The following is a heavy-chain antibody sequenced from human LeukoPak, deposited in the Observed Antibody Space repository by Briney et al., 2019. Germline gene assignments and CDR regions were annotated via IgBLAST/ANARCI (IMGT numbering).Heavy chain of an antibody. Sequence: ASVKVSCKASGYTFTSYAMNWVRQAPGQGPEWMGWINTNTGNPTYAQGFTGRFVFSLDTSVSTAYLQISSLKAEDTAVYYCARDDYGDYYYYGMDVWGQGTTVTVSS. CDR1: GYTFTSYA. D-gene: IGHD4-17*01. V-gene: IGHV7-4-1*02. CDR3: ARDDYGDYYYYGMDV. CDR2: INTNTGNP. J-gene: IGHJ6*02.